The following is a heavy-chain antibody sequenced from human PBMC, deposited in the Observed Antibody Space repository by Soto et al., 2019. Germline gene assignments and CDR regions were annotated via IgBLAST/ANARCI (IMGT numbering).Heavy chain of an antibody. V-gene: IGHV3-23*01. CDR1: GFTFSIYA. Sequence: GGSLRLSCAASGFTFSIYAMSWVRQAPGKGLEWVSTIGGSGGGTSYADIVRGRFTISRDNSQNTLYLQMNSLRAEDTAVYYCAKDAPGSGWLSDYWGQGTLVTVSS. CDR3: AKDAPGSGWLSDY. D-gene: IGHD3-22*01. J-gene: IGHJ4*02. CDR2: IGGSGGGT.